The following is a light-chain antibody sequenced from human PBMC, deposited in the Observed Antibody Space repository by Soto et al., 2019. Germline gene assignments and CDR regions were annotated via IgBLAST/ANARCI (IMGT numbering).Light chain of an antibody. V-gene: IGLV1-40*01. CDR1: SSNIGAGHD. J-gene: IGLJ2*01. CDR3: QSYDSTHVI. Sequence: QAVVTQPPSVSGAPGQRVTLSCTGSSSNIGAGHDVHWYQQLPGTAPKLLIYGSSSRPSGVPARFSGSRSGTSASLAITGLQAEVEADYYCQSYDSTHVIFGGGTKLTVL. CDR2: GSS.